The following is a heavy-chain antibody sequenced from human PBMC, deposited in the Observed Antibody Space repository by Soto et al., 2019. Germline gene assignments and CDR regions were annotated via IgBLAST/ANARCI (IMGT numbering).Heavy chain of an antibody. Sequence: QIHLVQSEAEGKKPGASVKVSCKGSGYGFTTYGITWVRQAPGQGLEWMAWISAHNGNTNYAQKLQGRVTVTRDTSTSTAYMELRSLRSDDTAVYYCARGRYGDYWGQGALVTVSS. D-gene: IGHD1-1*01. CDR2: ISAHNGNT. CDR1: GYGFTTYG. J-gene: IGHJ4*02. V-gene: IGHV1-18*01. CDR3: ARGRYGDY.